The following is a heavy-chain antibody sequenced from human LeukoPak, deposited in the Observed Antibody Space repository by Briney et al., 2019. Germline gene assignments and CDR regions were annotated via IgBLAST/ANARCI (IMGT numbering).Heavy chain of an antibody. CDR2: ISYDGSNK. V-gene: IGHV3-30-3*01. CDR3: ARDPISSGWNLYYFDY. Sequence: TGGSLRLSCAASGFTFSSYAMHWVRQAPGKGLEWVAVISYDGSNKCYADSVKGRFTISRDNSKNTLYLQMNSLRAEDTAVYYCARDPISSGWNLYYFDYWGQGTLVTVSS. CDR1: GFTFSSYA. D-gene: IGHD6-19*01. J-gene: IGHJ4*02.